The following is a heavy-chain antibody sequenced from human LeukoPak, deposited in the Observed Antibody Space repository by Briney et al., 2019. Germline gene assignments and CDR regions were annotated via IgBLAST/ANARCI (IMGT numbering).Heavy chain of an antibody. J-gene: IGHJ6*03. CDR2: INHSGST. V-gene: IGHV4-34*01. CDR1: GGSFSGYY. Sequence: SETLSLTCAVSGGSFSGYYWSWIRQPPGKGLEWIGEINHSGSTNYNPSLKSRVTISVDTSKNQFSLKLSSVTAADTAVYYCARGHYYYYYYMDVWGKGTTVTVSS. CDR3: ARGHYYYYYYMDV.